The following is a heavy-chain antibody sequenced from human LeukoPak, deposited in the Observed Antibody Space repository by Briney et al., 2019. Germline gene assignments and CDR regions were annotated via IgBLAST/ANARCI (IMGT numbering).Heavy chain of an antibody. V-gene: IGHV3-11*06. CDR1: GFTFSDYY. D-gene: IGHD2-21*02. J-gene: IGHJ4*02. CDR2: ISSSSSYI. CDR3: AREIVDAGVTAFHFDY. Sequence: PGGSLRLSCAASGFTFSDYYMSWIRQAPGKGLEWVSYISSSSSYIYYADSVKGRFTISRDNAKNSLYLQMNSLRAEDTAVYYCAREIVDAGVTAFHFDYWGQGTLVTVSS.